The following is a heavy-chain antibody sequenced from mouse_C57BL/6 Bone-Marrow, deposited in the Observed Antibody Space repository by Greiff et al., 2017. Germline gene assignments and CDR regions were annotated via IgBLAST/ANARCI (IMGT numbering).Heavy chain of an antibody. D-gene: IGHD3-3*01. V-gene: IGHV5-12*01. CDR3: ARGGTGWYFDV. CDR1: GFTFSDYY. CDR2: ISNGGGST. Sequence: EVQRVESGGGLVQPGGSLKLSCAASGFTFSDYYMYWVRQTPEKRLEWVAYISNGGGSTYYPDTVKGRFTISRDNAKNTLYLQMSRLKSEDTAMYYCARGGTGWYFDVWGTGTTVTVSS. J-gene: IGHJ1*03.